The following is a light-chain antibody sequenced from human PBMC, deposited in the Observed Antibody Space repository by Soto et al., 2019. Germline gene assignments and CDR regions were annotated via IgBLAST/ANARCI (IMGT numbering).Light chain of an antibody. J-gene: IGLJ2*01. CDR3: SSYTNKTTLVL. CDR2: EVR. CDR1: SGDTGGYNY. Sequence: QSALTQPASVSGSPGQSITISCTGTSGDTGGYNYVSWYQQHPGKAPKVMIFEVRNRPSGVSNRFSGSKSGNTASLTISGLQAEDEADYYCSSYTNKTTLVLFGGGTKLTVL. V-gene: IGLV2-14*01.